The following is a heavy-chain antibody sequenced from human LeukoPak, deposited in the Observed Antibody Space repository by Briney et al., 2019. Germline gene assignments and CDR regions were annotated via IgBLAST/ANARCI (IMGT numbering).Heavy chain of an antibody. J-gene: IGHJ4*02. CDR2: IYPGDSDT. D-gene: IGHD5-18*01. Sequence: GESLKISCXGSGYSFTSYWIGWVRQMPGKGLKWMGIIYPGDSDTRYSPSFQGQVTISADKSISTAYLQWSSLKASDTAMYYCAIHVEHTAIEQLIDYWGQGTLVTVSS. CDR3: AIHVEHTAIEQLIDY. CDR1: GYSFTSYW. V-gene: IGHV5-51*01.